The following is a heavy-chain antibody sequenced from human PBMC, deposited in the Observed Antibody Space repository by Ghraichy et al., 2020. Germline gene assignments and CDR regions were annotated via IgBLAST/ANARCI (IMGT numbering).Heavy chain of an antibody. J-gene: IGHJ6*02. Sequence: SETLSLTCTVSGGSISSYYWSWIRQPPGKGLEWIGYIYYSGSTNYNPSLKSRVTISVDKSKNQFSLKLSSVTAADTAVYYCARARDYYYYYGMDVWGQGTTVTVSS. CDR1: GGSISSYY. V-gene: IGHV4-59*12. CDR3: ARARDYYYYYGMDV. CDR2: IYYSGST.